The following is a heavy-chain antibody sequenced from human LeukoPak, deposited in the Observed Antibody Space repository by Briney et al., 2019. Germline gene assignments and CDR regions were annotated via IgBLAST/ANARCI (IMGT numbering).Heavy chain of an antibody. D-gene: IGHD3-10*01. J-gene: IGHJ6*03. V-gene: IGHV4-59*12. CDR1: GGSISSYY. CDR3: ARGRYYYGSGSCYYYYYMDV. Sequence: SETLSLTCTVSGGSISSYYWSWLRQPPGKGLEWLGYIYYSGSSNYNPSLKSRVTISVDTSKNQFSLKLSSVTAADTAVYYCARGRYYYGSGSCYYYYYMDVWGKGTTVTASS. CDR2: IYYSGSS.